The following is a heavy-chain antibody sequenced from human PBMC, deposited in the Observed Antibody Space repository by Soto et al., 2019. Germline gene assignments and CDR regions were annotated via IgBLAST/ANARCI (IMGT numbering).Heavy chain of an antibody. Sequence: SVKVSCKASGGTFSSYAISWVRQAPGQGLEWMGGIIPIFGTANYAQKFQGRVTITADKSTSTAYMELSSLRSEDTAVYYCARGPTTISYYYYGMDVWGQGTKVTVSS. D-gene: IGHD5-12*01. J-gene: IGHJ6*02. CDR1: GGTFSSYA. CDR3: ARGPTTISYYYYGMDV. V-gene: IGHV1-69*06. CDR2: IIPIFGTA.